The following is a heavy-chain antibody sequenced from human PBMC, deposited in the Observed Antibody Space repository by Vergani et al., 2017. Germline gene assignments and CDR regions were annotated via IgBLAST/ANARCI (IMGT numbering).Heavy chain of an antibody. CDR2: IDWDDDK. Sequence: QVTLRESGPALVKPTQTLTLTCTFSGFSLSTSGMCVSWFRQPPGKALEWLARIDWDDDKYYSTSLKTRLTISKDTSKNQVVLTMTNMDPVDTATYYCARTSGPYCSGGSCDDYWGQGTLVTVSS. D-gene: IGHD2-15*01. CDR1: GFSLSTSGMC. CDR3: ARTSGPYCSGGSCDDY. V-gene: IGHV2-70*15. J-gene: IGHJ4*02.